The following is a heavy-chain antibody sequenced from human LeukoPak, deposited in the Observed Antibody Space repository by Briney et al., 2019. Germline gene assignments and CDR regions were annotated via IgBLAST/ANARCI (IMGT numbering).Heavy chain of an antibody. CDR1: RFTFNNYA. V-gene: IGHV3-23*01. CDR3: AKGRVYSSALDY. CDR2: ISGSGGST. D-gene: IGHD6-19*01. J-gene: IGHJ4*02. Sequence: GGSLRLSCAATRFTFNNYAMSWVRQAPGKGLEWVSAISGSGGSTYYADSVKGRFTISRDNSKNTLYLQMNSLRAEDTAVYYCAKGRVYSSALDYWGQGTLVTVSS.